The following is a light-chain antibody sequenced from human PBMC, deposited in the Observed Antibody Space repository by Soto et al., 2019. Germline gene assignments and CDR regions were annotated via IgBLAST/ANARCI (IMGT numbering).Light chain of an antibody. V-gene: IGKV3-20*01. J-gene: IGKJ2*01. CDR2: GAS. CDR3: QHYSSAPYT. CDR1: QSVSNFY. Sequence: EVGLTQSPGTMYLSTGERATLSCRASQSVSNFYLAWYQQKPGQAPRLLMYGASNRATGIPDRFSGSGSGTDFTLTISRLEPEDFAVYYCQHYSSAPYTFGQGTKLEIK.